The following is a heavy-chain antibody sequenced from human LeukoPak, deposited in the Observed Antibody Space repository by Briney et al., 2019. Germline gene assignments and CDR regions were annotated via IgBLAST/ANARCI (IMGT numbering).Heavy chain of an antibody. J-gene: IGHJ2*01. CDR2: IYYSGST. CDR1: GGSISRYY. Sequence: SETLSLTCTVSGGSISRYYWSWIRQPPGKGLEWSGDIYYSGSTNYNPSLKSRVTISVDTSKNQFSLKLSSVTAADTAVYYCARGVGYCSSTSCPFDLWGRGTLVTVSS. D-gene: IGHD2-2*01. CDR3: ARGVGYCSSTSCPFDL. V-gene: IGHV4-59*01.